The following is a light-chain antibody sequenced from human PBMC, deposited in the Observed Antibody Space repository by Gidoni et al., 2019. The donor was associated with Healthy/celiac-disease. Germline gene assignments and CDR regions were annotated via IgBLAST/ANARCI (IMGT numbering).Light chain of an antibody. V-gene: IGKV1-5*03. CDR2: KAS. CDR1: QSISSW. J-gene: IGKJ1*01. Sequence: DIQMTQSPSTLSASVGDRVTITCRASQSISSWLAWYQQTPGKAPKLLIYKASSLESGVPSRFSGGGSRTEFTLTISSLQPDDFATYYYQQYNSYSRTFGQGTKVEIK. CDR3: QQYNSYSRT.